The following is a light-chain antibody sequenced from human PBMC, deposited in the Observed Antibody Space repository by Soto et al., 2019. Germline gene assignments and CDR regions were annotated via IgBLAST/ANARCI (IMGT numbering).Light chain of an antibody. J-gene: IGKJ4*01. CDR2: AAS. V-gene: IGKV1-9*01. Sequence: DIKLTQSPSFLSASVGDRVTITCRASQGITSYLTWYQQKPGKAPKRLIYAASTLQSGVPSRVSGSGSRTEFTLTISSLQPEDFATYSWQQLNGYPALTVGGGNKVESK. CDR1: QGITSY. CDR3: QQLNGYPALT.